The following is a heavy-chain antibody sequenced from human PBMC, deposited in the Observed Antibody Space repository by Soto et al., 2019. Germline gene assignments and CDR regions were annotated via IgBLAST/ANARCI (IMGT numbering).Heavy chain of an antibody. CDR3: ARRMDYYYYYYMDV. Sequence: DSVKVSCKASGYTFTSYGISWVRQAPGQGLEWMGWISAYNGNTNYAQKLQGRVTMTTDTSTSTAYMELRSLRSDDTAVYYCARRMDYYYYYYMDVWGKGTTVTVSS. CDR2: ISAYNGNT. CDR1: GYTFTSYG. V-gene: IGHV1-18*01. J-gene: IGHJ6*03.